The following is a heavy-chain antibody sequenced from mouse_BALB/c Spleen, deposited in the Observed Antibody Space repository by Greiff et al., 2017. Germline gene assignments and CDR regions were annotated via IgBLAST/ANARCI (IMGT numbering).Heavy chain of an antibody. J-gene: IGHJ3*01. Sequence: VQLQQSGAELVRPGTSVKVSCKASGYAFTNYLIEWVKQRPGQGLEWIGVINPGSGGTNYNEKFKGKATLTADKSSSTAYMQLSSLTSDDSAVYFCARGVDSSGFAYWGQGTLVTVSA. V-gene: IGHV1-54*01. CDR3: ARGVDSSGFAY. CDR1: GYAFTNYL. CDR2: INPGSGGT. D-gene: IGHD3-2*01.